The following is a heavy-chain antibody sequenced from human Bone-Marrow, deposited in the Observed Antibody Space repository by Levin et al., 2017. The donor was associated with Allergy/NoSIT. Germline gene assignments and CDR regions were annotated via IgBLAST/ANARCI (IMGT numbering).Heavy chain of an antibody. CDR2: INHSGST. CDR1: GGSFTGYF. D-gene: IGHD3-10*01. CDR3: ARGGRWSFSYYFDY. V-gene: IGHV4-34*01. Sequence: SETLSLTCAVDGGSFTGYFWTWIRQPPGKGLEWIGEINHSGSTKYNPSLTSRVTISVDTSKKEFSLNLSSVTAADTAVFYSARGGRWSFSYYFDYWGQGTRVTVSS. J-gene: IGHJ4*02.